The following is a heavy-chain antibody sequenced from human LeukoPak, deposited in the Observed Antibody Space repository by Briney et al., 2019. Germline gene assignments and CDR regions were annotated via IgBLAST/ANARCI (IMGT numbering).Heavy chain of an antibody. CDR3: AKSSGIRLPPKDTLGY. V-gene: IGHV3-23*01. D-gene: IGHD3-16*01. Sequence: AGGSLRLSCAASGFTFSSYAMSWVRQAPGKGLEWVSAISGSGGSTYYADSVKGRFTISRDNSKNTLYLQMNSLRAEDTAVYYCAKSSGIRLPPKDTLGYWGQGTLVTVSS. CDR2: ISGSGGST. J-gene: IGHJ4*02. CDR1: GFTFSSYA.